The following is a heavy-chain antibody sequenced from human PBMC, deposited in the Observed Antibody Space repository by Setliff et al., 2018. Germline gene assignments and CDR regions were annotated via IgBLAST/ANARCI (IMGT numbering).Heavy chain of an antibody. CDR2: IYYSGTT. CDR3: ARDGPHCVTSSCPGAWFDP. V-gene: IGHV4-59*01. D-gene: IGHD2-2*01. CDR1: GGSISSDY. J-gene: IGHJ5*02. Sequence: SETLSLTCTVSGGSISSDYWSWIRQSPGKGLEWIGYIYYSGTTNYNPSLKSRVIISVDTSKTQFSLRLSSVTAADTAVYFCARDGPHCVTSSCPGAWFDPWGQGILVTVSS.